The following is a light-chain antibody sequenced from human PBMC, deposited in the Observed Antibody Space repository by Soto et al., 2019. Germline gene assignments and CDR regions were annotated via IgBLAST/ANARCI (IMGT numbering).Light chain of an antibody. CDR3: QQRGNWPPIT. CDR1: QSVSDS. Sequence: EVVLTQSPATLSLSPGERATLYCRASQSVSDSLAWYQQKPGQPPRLLIYDASNRATGIPARFCGSGAGTDFNLNIHSLYPEDFAVYYCQQRGNWPPITFGQGTRLEIK. J-gene: IGKJ5*01. V-gene: IGKV3-11*01. CDR2: DAS.